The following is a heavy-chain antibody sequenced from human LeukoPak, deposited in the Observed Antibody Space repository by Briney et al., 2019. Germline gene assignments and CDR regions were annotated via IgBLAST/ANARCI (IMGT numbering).Heavy chain of an antibody. CDR1: GFTFSSYW. CDR2: IKQDGSEK. CDR3: ARSHYDSSGYLH. J-gene: IGHJ4*02. Sequence: PGGSLSLFCAPSGFTFSSYWMSWVRQAPGKGLEWVANIKQDGSEKYYVDSAKGRFTISRDNAKNSLYLQMNSLRAEDTAVYYCARSHYDSSGYLHWGQGTLVTVSS. D-gene: IGHD3-22*01. V-gene: IGHV3-7*01.